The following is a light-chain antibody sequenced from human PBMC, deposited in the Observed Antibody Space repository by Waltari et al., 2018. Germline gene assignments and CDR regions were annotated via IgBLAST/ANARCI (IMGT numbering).Light chain of an antibody. J-gene: IGLJ3*02. Sequence: QSVLTQPPSASGTPGQRVTISCSGSSSNIGSNYVYWYQQLPGTAPKLLIFRNNKRPSGGPDRCSGSRSGTSASLAISGLRSDDEADYYCAAWDDSLSGFWVFGGGTKLTVL. CDR2: RNN. V-gene: IGLV1-47*01. CDR1: SSNIGSNY. CDR3: AAWDDSLSGFWV.